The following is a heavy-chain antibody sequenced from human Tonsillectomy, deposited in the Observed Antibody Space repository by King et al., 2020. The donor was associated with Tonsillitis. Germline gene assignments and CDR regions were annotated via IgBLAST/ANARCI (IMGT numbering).Heavy chain of an antibody. D-gene: IGHD3-22*01. V-gene: IGHV3-23*04. CDR2: ISGSGRST. CDR3: AKDWYFDSSGYYYFGMDV. Sequence: VQLVESGGGLVQPGGSLRLSCAASGISFSSYAMSWVRQAPGKGLEWVSIISGSGRSTYYADSVKGRFTISRDNSKNTLYLQMNSLRAEDTAVYYCAKDWYFDSSGYYYFGMDVWGLGTTVTVSS. J-gene: IGHJ6*02. CDR1: GISFSSYA.